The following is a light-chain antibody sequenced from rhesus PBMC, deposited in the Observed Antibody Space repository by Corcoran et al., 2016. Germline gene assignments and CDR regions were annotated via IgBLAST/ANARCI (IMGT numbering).Light chain of an antibody. V-gene: IGKV1-46*01. CDR1: QSFSSS. CDR3: QQYYSYPPT. Sequence: DIQMTQSPSFLSASVGDTVTITCRASQSFSSSVAWYQQKPGKAPKLLIYRASSLQSGVPSRFSGSKSGTDFTLTISSLQPEDVASYYYQQYYSYPPTFGHGTKVEIK. J-gene: IGKJ1*01. CDR2: RAS.